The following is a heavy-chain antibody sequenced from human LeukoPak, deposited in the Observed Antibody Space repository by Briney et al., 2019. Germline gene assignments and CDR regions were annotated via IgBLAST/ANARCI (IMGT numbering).Heavy chain of an antibody. V-gene: IGHV3-23*01. CDR1: GFTFSSYA. Sequence: GGSLRLSCAASGFTFSSYAMSWVRQAPGKGLEWVSAISGSGGSTYYADSVKGRFTISRDNSKNTLYLQMNSLRAEDTAVYYGGGGGGGGGGRGGGGGVWGQGTTVTVSS. J-gene: IGHJ6*01. D-gene: IGHD3-16*01. CDR2: ISGSGGST. CDR3: GGGGGGGGGRGGGGGV.